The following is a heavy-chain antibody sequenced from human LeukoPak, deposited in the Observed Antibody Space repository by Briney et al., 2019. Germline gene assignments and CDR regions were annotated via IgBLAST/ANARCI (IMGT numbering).Heavy chain of an antibody. CDR2: IRSKAYGETA. J-gene: IGHJ4*02. CDR1: GFTFGDYA. V-gene: IGHV3-49*03. CDR3: TRDRGAYNLYDY. Sequence: GGSLRLSCTASGFTFGDYAMSWIRQAPGKGLEWVGFIRSKAYGETADYAASVKGRFTISRDDSKAIAYLQMNSLKTEDTAVYHCTRDRGAYNLYDYWGQGTLATVSS. D-gene: IGHD1-1*01.